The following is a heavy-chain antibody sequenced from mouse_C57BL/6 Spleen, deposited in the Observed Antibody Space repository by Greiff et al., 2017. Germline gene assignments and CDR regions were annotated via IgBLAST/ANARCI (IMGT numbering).Heavy chain of an antibody. Sequence: VQLKESGPELVKPGASVKISCKASGYSFTDYNMNWVKQSNGQSLEWIGVINPNYGTTSYNQKFKGKATLTVDQSSSTAYMQRNSLTSEDSAVYYCARRDYGSSPHWYFDVWGTGTTVTVSS. CDR2: INPNYGTT. CDR3: ARRDYGSSPHWYFDV. V-gene: IGHV1-39*01. CDR1: GYSFTDYN. D-gene: IGHD1-1*01. J-gene: IGHJ1*03.